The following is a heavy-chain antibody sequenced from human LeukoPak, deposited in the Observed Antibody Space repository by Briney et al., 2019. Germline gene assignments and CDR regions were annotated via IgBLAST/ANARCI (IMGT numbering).Heavy chain of an antibody. J-gene: IGHJ4*02. D-gene: IGHD6-13*01. CDR1: GDSISSYY. Sequence: SETLSLTCTVSGDSISSYYWSWIRQPPGKGLEWIGYIYYSGSTNYNPSLKSRVTISVDTSKNQFSLKLSSVTAADTAVYYCARVGSSWPLSVYYFDYWGQGTLVTVSS. V-gene: IGHV4-59*01. CDR2: IYYSGST. CDR3: ARVGSSWPLSVYYFDY.